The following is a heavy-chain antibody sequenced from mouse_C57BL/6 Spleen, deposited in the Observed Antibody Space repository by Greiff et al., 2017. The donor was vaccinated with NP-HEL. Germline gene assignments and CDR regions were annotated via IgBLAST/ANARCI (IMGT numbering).Heavy chain of an antibody. CDR2: IYPRSGNT. D-gene: IGHD1-2*01. CDR1: GYTFTSYG. J-gene: IGHJ4*01. V-gene: IGHV1-81*01. CDR3: ARMGVLRRDYAMDY. Sequence: QVQLKESGAELARPGASVKLSCKASGYTFTSYGISWVKQRTGQGLEWIGEIYPRSGNTYYNEKFKGKATLTADKSSSTAYMELRSLTSEDSAVYFCARMGVLRRDYAMDYWGQGTSVTVSS.